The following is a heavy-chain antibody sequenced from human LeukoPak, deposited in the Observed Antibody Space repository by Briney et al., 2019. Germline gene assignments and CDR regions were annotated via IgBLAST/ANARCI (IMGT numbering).Heavy chain of an antibody. CDR3: AKCASLGSFDY. J-gene: IGHJ4*02. Sequence: GASLRLSCAASGFTFNSYAMRWVRQAPGKGLEWASAISGSGVTTYYADSVKGRFTISRDNSKNTLYLQMNSLRAEDTAVYYCAKCASLGSFDYWGQGTLVTVSS. V-gene: IGHV3-23*01. CDR2: ISGSGVTT. CDR1: GFTFNSYA. D-gene: IGHD2-15*01.